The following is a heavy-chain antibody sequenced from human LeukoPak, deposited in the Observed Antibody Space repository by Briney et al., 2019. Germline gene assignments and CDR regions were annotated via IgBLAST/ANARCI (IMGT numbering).Heavy chain of an antibody. Sequence: SVKVSCKASGGTFSSYPISWVRQAPGQGLEWMGGIIPIYGTTNYAQKFQGRVTITADKSTSTAYMELSSLRSEDTAFYYCARGGGGYYYYYYMDVWGKGTTVTVSS. CDR1: GGTFSSYP. V-gene: IGHV1-69*06. J-gene: IGHJ6*03. CDR2: IIPIYGTT. CDR3: ARGGGGYYYYYYMDV. D-gene: IGHD2-15*01.